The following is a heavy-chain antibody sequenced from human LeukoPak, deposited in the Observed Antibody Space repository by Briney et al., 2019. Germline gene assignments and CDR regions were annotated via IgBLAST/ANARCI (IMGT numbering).Heavy chain of an antibody. CDR1: GGTFSSYA. CDR3: ARDDYYDSSGYYYYYGMDV. Sequence: GASVKVSCKASGGTFSSYAISWVRQAPGQGLERMGRIIPVLGIANYAQKFQGRVTITADKSTSTAYMELSSLRSEDTAVYYCARDDYYDSSGYYYYYGMDVWGQGTTVTVSS. J-gene: IGHJ6*02. CDR2: IIPVLGIA. V-gene: IGHV1-69*04. D-gene: IGHD3-22*01.